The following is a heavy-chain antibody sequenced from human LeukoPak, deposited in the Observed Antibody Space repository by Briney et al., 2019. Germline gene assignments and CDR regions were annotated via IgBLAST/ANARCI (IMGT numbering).Heavy chain of an antibody. CDR3: ATNPSNYRSKDAFDI. CDR1: GCSISSYY. V-gene: IGHV4-4*07. Sequence: PSETLSLTCTVSGCSISSYYGSWVRRPAGKGLERIVRIYTSGSAKYNPSLKTRVTMSVDTFKNQFSLKLSSVNAADTSVYYCATNPSNYRSKDAFDIWGQGTMVTVSS. CDR2: IYTSGSA. J-gene: IGHJ3*02. D-gene: IGHD5-24*01.